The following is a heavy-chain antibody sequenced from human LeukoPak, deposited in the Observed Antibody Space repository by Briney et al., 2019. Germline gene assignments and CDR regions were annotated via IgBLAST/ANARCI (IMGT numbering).Heavy chain of an antibody. CDR3: ARDPAGPRDY. CDR1: GFTFSSYS. J-gene: IGHJ4*02. D-gene: IGHD6-25*01. V-gene: IGHV3-48*04. CDR2: ISSSSSTI. Sequence: GGSLRLSCAASGFTFSSYSMNWVRQAPGKGLEWVSYISSSSSTIYYADSVKGRFTISRDNAKNSLYLQMNSLRAEDTAVYYCARDPAGPRDYWGQGALVTVSS.